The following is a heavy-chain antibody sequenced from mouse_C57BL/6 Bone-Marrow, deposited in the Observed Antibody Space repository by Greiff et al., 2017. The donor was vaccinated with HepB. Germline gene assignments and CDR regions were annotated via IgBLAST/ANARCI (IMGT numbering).Heavy chain of an antibody. CDR3: AGGGHIYYEGYFDC. CDR1: GFTFSDYY. V-gene: IGHV5-16*01. Sequence: EVMLVESEGGLVQPGSSMKLSCTASGFTFSDYYMAWVRQVPEKGLEWVANINYDGSSTYYLDSLKSRFIISRDNAKNILYLQMSSLKSEDTATYYCAGGGHIYYEGYFDCWGQGTTLTVSS. CDR2: INYDGSST. D-gene: IGHD2-4*01. J-gene: IGHJ2*01.